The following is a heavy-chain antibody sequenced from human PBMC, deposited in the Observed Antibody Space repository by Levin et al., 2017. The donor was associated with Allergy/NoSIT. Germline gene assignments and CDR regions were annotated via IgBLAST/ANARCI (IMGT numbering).Heavy chain of an antibody. CDR1: GFTFSSYG. CDR3: ARDSSSWSTQRYYYYYMDV. J-gene: IGHJ6*03. Sequence: QTGGSLRLSCAASGFTFSSYGMHWVRQAPGKGLEWVAVIWYDGSNKYYADSVKGRFTISRDNSKNTLYLQMNSLRAEDTAVYYCARDSSSWSTQRYYYYYMDVWGKGTTVTVSS. D-gene: IGHD6-13*01. V-gene: IGHV3-33*01. CDR2: IWYDGSNK.